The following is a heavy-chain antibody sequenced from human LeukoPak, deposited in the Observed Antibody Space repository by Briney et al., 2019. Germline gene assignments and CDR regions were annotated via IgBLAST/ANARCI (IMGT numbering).Heavy chain of an antibody. V-gene: IGHV4-39*01. Sequence: SETLSLTCTVSGGSISSSSYYWGWIRQPPGKGLEWIGSIYYSGSTYYNPSLNSRVTISVDTSKNQFSLKLSSVTAADTAVYYCARRRTLYCYGSGSYPKHAFDIWGQGTMVTVSS. J-gene: IGHJ3*02. CDR2: IYYSGST. CDR1: GGSISSSSYY. CDR3: ARRRTLYCYGSGSYPKHAFDI. D-gene: IGHD3-10*01.